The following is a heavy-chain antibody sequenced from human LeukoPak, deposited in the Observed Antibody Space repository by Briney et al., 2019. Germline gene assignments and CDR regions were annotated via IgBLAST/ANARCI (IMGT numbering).Heavy chain of an antibody. J-gene: IGHJ4*02. CDR1: GFTFSDHI. CDR2: VSGSGSTV. Sequence: GGSLRLSCAASGFTFSDHIMNWVRQLPGKRLEWVAYVSGSGSTVYYADSVKGRFAISRDNGKSSLYLQMNSLRVEDTALYYCVRQFASWGQGTLVTVSS. V-gene: IGHV3-48*01. CDR3: VRQFAS.